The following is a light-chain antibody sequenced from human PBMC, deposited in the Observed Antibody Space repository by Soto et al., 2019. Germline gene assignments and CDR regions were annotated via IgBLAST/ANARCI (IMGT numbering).Light chain of an antibody. Sequence: DVVMTQSPLSLPVTLGQAASIPCRSSQSLVYSDGNTYLNWFQQRPGQSPRRLIYKVSNRDSGVPDRFSGSGSGTDFTLTISSLQAEDVAVYYCQQYYSNPRTFGQGTKVDI. J-gene: IGKJ1*01. CDR2: KVS. V-gene: IGKV2-30*01. CDR1: QSLVYSDGNTY. CDR3: QQYYSNPRT.